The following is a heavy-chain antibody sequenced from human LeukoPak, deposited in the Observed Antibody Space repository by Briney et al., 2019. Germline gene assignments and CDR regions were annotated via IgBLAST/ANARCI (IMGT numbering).Heavy chain of an antibody. V-gene: IGHV3-23*01. CDR1: GFTFSNYA. J-gene: IGHJ4*02. CDR3: AKGTKAYCSNGSCHYFDY. CDR2: ISGSGGST. Sequence: PGGSLRLSCAASGFTFSNYAMTWVRQAPGTGLEWVSAISGSGGSTYYADSVKGRFTISRDNSKNTLYLQMNSLRAEDTALYYCAKGTKAYCSNGSCHYFDYWGQGTLVTVSS. D-gene: IGHD2-15*01.